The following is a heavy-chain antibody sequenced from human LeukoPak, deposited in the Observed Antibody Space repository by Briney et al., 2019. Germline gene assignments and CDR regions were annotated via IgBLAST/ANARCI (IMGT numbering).Heavy chain of an antibody. CDR1: GFTFSTSW. D-gene: IGHD5-12*01. V-gene: IGHV3-7*03. Sequence: GSLRLSCAASGFTFSTSWMSWVRQVPGKGLEWVANIKKDGSETYYVDSVKGRFTISRDNAKNSLYLQMNSLRAEDTAMYYCARGRYSGTTCYFDYWGQGTLVTVSS. CDR3: ARGRYSGTTCYFDY. J-gene: IGHJ4*02. CDR2: IKKDGSET.